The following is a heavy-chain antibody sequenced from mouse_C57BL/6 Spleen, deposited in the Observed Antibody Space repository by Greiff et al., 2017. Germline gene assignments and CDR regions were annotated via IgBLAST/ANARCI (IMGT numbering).Heavy chain of an antibody. Sequence: QVQLQQSGAELARPGASVKLSCKASGYTFTSYGISWVKQRTGQGLEWIGEIYPRSGNTYYNEKFKGKATLTADKSSSTAYMELRSLTSEDSAVYFCAREEGIYDGYYGAMDYWGQGTSVTVSS. CDR2: IYPRSGNT. CDR1: GYTFTSYG. CDR3: AREEGIYDGYYGAMDY. D-gene: IGHD2-3*01. V-gene: IGHV1-81*01. J-gene: IGHJ4*01.